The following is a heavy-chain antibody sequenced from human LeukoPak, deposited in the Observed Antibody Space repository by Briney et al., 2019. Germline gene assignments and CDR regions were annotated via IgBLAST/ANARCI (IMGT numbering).Heavy chain of an antibody. J-gene: IGHJ4*02. CDR1: GYTFSGYY. V-gene: IGHV1-2*02. D-gene: IGHD5-12*01. Sequence: ASVKVSCKASGYTFSGYYMHWVRQAPGQGLEWMGWINPNSGGTNYARKFQGRVTLTTDESTSTAYMELSSLRSEDTAVYYCARNGGYSGYDYFDYWGQGTLVTVSS. CDR3: ARNGGYSGYDYFDY. CDR2: INPNSGGT.